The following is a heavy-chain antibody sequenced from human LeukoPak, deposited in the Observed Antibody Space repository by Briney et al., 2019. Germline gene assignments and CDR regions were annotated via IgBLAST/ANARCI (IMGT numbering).Heavy chain of an antibody. CDR3: ASYDTAARVFDP. V-gene: IGHV4-38-2*02. J-gene: IGHJ5*02. Sequence: SDPLSLTCTVSGYPISSGYYLGWIRQPPGEGLEWIGSIYHSGSTYYNPSLKSRVTISVDTSKNQFSLKLSSVTAADTAVYYCASYDTAARVFDPWGQGTLVTVSS. D-gene: IGHD2-2*01. CDR1: GYPISSGYY. CDR2: IYHSGST.